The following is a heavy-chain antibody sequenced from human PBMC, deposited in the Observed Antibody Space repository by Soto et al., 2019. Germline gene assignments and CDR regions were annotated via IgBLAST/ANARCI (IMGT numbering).Heavy chain of an antibody. D-gene: IGHD2-8*02. Sequence: SETLSLTCTVSGDSITTYYWSWIRQPPGKGLEWIGCFYYSGGTNYNPSLKTRVTISIDTSKNQFSLKLSSVTAADTAVYYCARDKITGLFDYWGQGTLVTVSS. CDR3: ARDKITGLFDY. V-gene: IGHV4-59*12. J-gene: IGHJ4*02. CDR1: GDSITTYY. CDR2: FYYSGGT.